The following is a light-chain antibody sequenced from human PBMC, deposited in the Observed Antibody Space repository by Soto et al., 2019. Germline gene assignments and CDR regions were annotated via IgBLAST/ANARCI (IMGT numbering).Light chain of an antibody. CDR3: QQGHSPPRT. Sequence: DIQMTQSPSSLSASVGDRVTITCRASQTINNYLAWYQHKPGKAPQVLIYASSILQSGVPSRFSGSRSGTEFTLTIRSLEPDDFATYYCQQGHSPPRTFGQGTKLEMK. J-gene: IGKJ2*01. CDR1: QTINNY. CDR2: ASS. V-gene: IGKV1-39*01.